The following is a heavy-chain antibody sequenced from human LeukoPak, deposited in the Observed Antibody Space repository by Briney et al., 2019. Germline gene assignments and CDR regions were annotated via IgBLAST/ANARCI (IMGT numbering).Heavy chain of an antibody. CDR1: GFTFNSNG. V-gene: IGHV3-23*01. CDR2: ISASGGST. D-gene: IGHD3-10*01. CDR3: TKNYNYYGSGTYFAYFDS. Sequence: GGSLRLSCAASGFTFNSNGMSWVRQAPGKGLEWVSVISASGGSTYYADSVKGRFTISRDNSKNTLYLQINSLRVEDTAIYYCTKNYNYYGSGTYFAYFDSWGQGTLVSVSS. J-gene: IGHJ4*02.